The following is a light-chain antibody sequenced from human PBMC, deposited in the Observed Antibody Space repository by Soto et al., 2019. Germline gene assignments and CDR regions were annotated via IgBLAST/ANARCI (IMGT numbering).Light chain of an antibody. CDR2: DAS. CDR3: QQYNSYSLWT. V-gene: IGKV1-5*01. J-gene: IGKJ1*01. CDR1: QSISSW. Sequence: DIQMTQSPSTLSASVGDRLTITCRASQSISSWLAWYQQKPGKAPKLLIYDASSLESGVPSRFSGSGSGTEFTLTISSLQPDDFATYYCQQYNSYSLWTFGQGTKVDIK.